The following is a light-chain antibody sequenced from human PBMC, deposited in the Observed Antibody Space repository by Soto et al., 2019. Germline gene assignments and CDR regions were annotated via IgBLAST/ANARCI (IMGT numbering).Light chain of an antibody. CDR3: QQYGITPWT. CDR2: GAS. CDR1: QSISTTY. J-gene: IGKJ1*01. V-gene: IGKV3-20*01. Sequence: ETVLTQSPGALSLSPGERATLSCRASQSISTTYLAWYQQKPGQAPTLLIYGASTRATGIPDRFSGSGSGTDFTLTISRLGSEDVSVYYCQQYGITPWTFGQGTKLDMK.